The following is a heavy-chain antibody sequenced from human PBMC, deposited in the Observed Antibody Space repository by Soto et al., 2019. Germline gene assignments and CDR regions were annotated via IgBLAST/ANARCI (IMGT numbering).Heavy chain of an antibody. CDR2: INPNSGGT. Sequence: ASVKVSCKASGYTFTGYYMHWVRQAPGQGLEWMGWINPNSGGTNYAQKFQGWVTMTRDTSISTAYMELSRLRSDDTAVYYCARGGYSGYDGAGYYYGMDVWGQGTTVTVS. V-gene: IGHV1-2*04. D-gene: IGHD5-12*01. J-gene: IGHJ6*02. CDR1: GYTFTGYY. CDR3: ARGGYSGYDGAGYYYGMDV.